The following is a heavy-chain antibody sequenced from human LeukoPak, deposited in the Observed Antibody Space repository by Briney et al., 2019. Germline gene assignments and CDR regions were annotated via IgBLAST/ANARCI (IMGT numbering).Heavy chain of an antibody. J-gene: IGHJ3*02. CDR2: IYPGDSDT. CDR3: TRQDPSISATGTSAFDI. V-gene: IGHV5-51*01. Sequence: GESLKISCKGSGYNFISYWIGWVRQMPGKGLEWMGIIYPGDSDTRYSPSFQGQVTISADKSINTAYLQWNSLKASDTAMYYCTRQDPSISATGTSAFDIWGQGTMVTVSS. D-gene: IGHD6-13*01. CDR1: GYNFISYW.